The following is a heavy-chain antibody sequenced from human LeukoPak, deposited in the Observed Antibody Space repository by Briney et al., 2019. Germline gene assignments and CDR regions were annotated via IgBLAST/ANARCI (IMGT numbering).Heavy chain of an antibody. V-gene: IGHV4-59*08. CDR1: GDSLSGNY. D-gene: IGHD5-18*01. J-gene: IGHJ4*02. CDR2: ISNGGGT. Sequence: SETLSLTCTVSGDSLSGNYRTWIRQSPGKGLEWIGYISNGGGTNYNPSLKSRVTISVDSSMNQFSLKLNSVTAADTAVYYCATGYTSRFDDWGQGTLVIVSS. CDR3: ATGYTSRFDD.